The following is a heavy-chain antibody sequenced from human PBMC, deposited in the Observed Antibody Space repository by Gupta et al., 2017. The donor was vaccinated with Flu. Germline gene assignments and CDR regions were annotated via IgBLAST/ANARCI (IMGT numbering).Heavy chain of an antibody. CDR3: ARDGAGDCSGDNCYAWYGP. Sequence: HEFSQAPGKGLVWVSRIKSDESSENYADSVKGRFTIYGDNAKNTLYLQMNSLRAEDTAVYYCARDGAGDCSGDNCYAWYGPWGQGTLVTVSS. J-gene: IGHJ5*02. V-gene: IGHV3-74*01. D-gene: IGHD2-15*01. CDR2: IKSDESSE.